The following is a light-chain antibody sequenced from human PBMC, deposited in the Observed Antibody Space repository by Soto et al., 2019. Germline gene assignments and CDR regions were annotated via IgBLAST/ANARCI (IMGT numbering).Light chain of an antibody. J-gene: IGLJ2*01. CDR1: SSNIGRFT. Sequence: QSVLTQPPSASGTPGQRVTISCSGSSSNIGRFTVNWYQQLPGAAPKLLIFANDQRPSGVPDRFSGSRSGTSASLAISGLQSEDEADYYCAACDDSLTGVVFGGGTQLTVL. CDR2: AND. V-gene: IGLV1-44*01. CDR3: AACDDSLTGVV.